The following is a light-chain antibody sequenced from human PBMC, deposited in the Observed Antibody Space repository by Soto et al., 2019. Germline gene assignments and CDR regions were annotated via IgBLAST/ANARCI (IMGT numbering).Light chain of an antibody. CDR3: MQGTHWTTT. V-gene: IGKV2-30*02. CDR1: QSLLHSDGIAY. Sequence: DVVMTQSPLSLPVTLGQPASISCRSNQSLLHSDGIAYFSWFQQRPGRSPRRXIYKVSNRDSGVPARFSGSGSGTDFALKISRVEAEDVGVYYCMQGTHWTTTFGQGTRLEIK. J-gene: IGKJ5*01. CDR2: KVS.